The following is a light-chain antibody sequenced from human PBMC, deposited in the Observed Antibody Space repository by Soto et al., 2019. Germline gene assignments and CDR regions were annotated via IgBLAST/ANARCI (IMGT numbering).Light chain of an antibody. CDR2: IYN. J-gene: IGLJ2*01. CDR1: SSNIETTS. CDR3: AAWDDSLKGVV. Sequence: QSVLTQPPSASGAPGQWVTISCSGTSSNIETTSVNWYHQLPGTAPKLLIYIYNQRPSGVPDRFSGSKSGTSDSLAISGLQSEDEADYYCAAWDDSLKGVVFGGGTKVTVL. V-gene: IGLV1-44*01.